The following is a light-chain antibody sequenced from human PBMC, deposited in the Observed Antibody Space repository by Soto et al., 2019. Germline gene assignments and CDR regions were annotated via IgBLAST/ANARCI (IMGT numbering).Light chain of an antibody. V-gene: IGKV3-20*01. CDR2: AAS. CDR1: QSIGNSQ. J-gene: IGKJ3*01. Sequence: DIVFTQSPGTLSLSPGERATLSFRASQSIGNSQLAWYQQKPGQAPRLLIYAASSRPPGIPDRFSGGGSGTDFTLTISRLEPEDFALYFCKQFGSLPFAFGPGTKVDI. CDR3: KQFGSLPFA.